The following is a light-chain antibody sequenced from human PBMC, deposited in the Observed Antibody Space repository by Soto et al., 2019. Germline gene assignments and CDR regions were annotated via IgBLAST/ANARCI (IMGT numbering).Light chain of an antibody. CDR1: QSVNSY. CDR2: DAS. J-gene: IGKJ1*01. Sequence: EIVLTPSPATLSLSPVARATLSCRASQSVNSYLAWYQQKPGQAPRLLIYDASNRATGIPDRFSGSGSGTDFTLTISRLEPEDFALYYCQQYGSSPLTFGQGTKVDIK. CDR3: QQYGSSPLT. V-gene: IGKV3-20*01.